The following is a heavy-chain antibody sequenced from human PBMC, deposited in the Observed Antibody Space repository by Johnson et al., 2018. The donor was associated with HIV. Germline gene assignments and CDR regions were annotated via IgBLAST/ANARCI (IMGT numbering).Heavy chain of an antibody. CDR3: AKDDYGDLWVGAFDI. V-gene: IGHV3-20*04. D-gene: IGHD4-17*01. Sequence: VQLVESGGGVVRPGGSLRLSCEASGFTFEDYGMSWVRQVPGKGLEWVSGINWSGGSTGYGDSVKGRFTISRDNAKNSLYLQMNNLRAEDTAMYYCAKDDYGDLWVGAFDIWGQGTMVTVSS. CDR1: GFTFEDYG. CDR2: INWSGGST. J-gene: IGHJ3*02.